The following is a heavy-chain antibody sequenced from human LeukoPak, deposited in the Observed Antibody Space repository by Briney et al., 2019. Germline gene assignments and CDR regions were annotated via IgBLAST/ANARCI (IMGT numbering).Heavy chain of an antibody. CDR1: GGSFSDYY. J-gene: IGHJ6*04. CDR3: ARGGRYMSSRWYGGAYYYMDV. CDR2: INLSGST. V-gene: IGHV4-34*01. Sequence: SSETLSLTCAVYGGSFSDYYWTWIREPPGKGLEWIGDINLSGSTGYNPSLKSRVTISEDTSKNQVSLKLTSVTAADTAVYYCARGGRYMSSRWYGGAYYYMDVWGKGTTVTVSS. D-gene: IGHD6-13*01.